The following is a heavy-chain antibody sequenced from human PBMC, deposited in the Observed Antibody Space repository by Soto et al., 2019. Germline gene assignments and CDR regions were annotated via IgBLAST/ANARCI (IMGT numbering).Heavy chain of an antibody. CDR1: GFTFSSYA. V-gene: IGHV3-23*01. D-gene: IGHD3-22*01. J-gene: IGHJ4*02. CDR3: AKVFYYYGSSGYYYFDY. CDR2: ISGSGSTI. Sequence: LGGSLRLSCAASGFTFSSYAVSWVRQAPGKGPEWISSISGSGSTIYYADSVKGRFTISRDNSKNTLYLQMSSLRAEDTAVYYCAKVFYYYGSSGYYYFDYWGQGTLVTVSS.